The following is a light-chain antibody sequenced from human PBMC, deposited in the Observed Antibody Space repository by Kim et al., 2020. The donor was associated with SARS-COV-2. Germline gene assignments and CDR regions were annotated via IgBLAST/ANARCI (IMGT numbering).Light chain of an antibody. CDR1: QRVRSSY. CDR2: GAF. Sequence: EIVLTQSPGTLSLSPGERATLSCRASQRVRSSYLAWYQQKPGQAPRLLIYGAFNRATGIPDRFSGSGSGTGFTLTISRLEPGDFAVYYCQQYGSSPYTFGQGTKLEI. V-gene: IGKV3-20*01. CDR3: QQYGSSPYT. J-gene: IGKJ2*01.